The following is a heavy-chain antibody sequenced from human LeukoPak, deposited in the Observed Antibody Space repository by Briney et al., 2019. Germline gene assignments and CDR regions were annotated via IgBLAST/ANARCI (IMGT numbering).Heavy chain of an antibody. Sequence: GGSLRLSCPASGFIFDDYAMHCVRQAPGKGLEWVSGISWNSGSIGYADSVKGRFTISRDKAKNSLYLQMNSLRADDTALYYCANLAPYCSGGSCPYWGQGTLVTVSS. CDR3: ANLAPYCSGGSCPY. D-gene: IGHD2-15*01. CDR1: GFIFDDYA. CDR2: ISWNSGSI. V-gene: IGHV3-9*01. J-gene: IGHJ4*02.